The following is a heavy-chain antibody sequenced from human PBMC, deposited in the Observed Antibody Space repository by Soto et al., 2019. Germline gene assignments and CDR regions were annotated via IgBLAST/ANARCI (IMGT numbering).Heavy chain of an antibody. CDR1: GYTFTSYD. CDR3: ARGPRYCSTTTCFSGVTWFDP. CDR2: MNPNSGNT. V-gene: IGHV1-8*01. J-gene: IGHJ5*02. Sequence: ASVKVSCKASGYTFTSYDINWVRQATGQGLEWMGWMNPNSGNTGYAQKVQGRVTLTTDTSTSTTYMELRSLRSDDTAVYYCARGPRYCSTTTCFSGVTWFDPWGQGTLVTVSS. D-gene: IGHD2-2*01.